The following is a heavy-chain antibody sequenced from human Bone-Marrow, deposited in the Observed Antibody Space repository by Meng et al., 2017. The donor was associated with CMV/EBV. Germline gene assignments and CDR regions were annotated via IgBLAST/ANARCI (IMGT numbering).Heavy chain of an antibody. CDR2: ISAYNGNT. J-gene: IGHJ6*02. V-gene: IGHV1-18*01. CDR3: ARDYVDYGGNGGMDV. D-gene: IGHD4-23*01. CDR1: GYTFTSYG. Sequence: ASVKVSCKASGYTFTSYGISWVRQAPGQGLEWMGWISAYNGNTNYAQKLQGRVTMTTDTSTSTAYMELRSLRSEDTAVYYCARDYVDYGGNGGMDVWGQGTTVTVSS.